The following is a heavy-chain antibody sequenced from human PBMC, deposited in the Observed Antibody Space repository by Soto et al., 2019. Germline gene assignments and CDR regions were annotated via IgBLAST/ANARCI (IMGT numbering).Heavy chain of an antibody. CDR1: GYTFTSYY. V-gene: IGHV1-46*03. D-gene: IGHD2-15*01. CDR2: INPSGGST. Sequence: QVQLVQSGAEVKKPGASVKVSCKASGYTFTSYYMHWVRQAPGQGLEWMGIINPSGGSTSYAQKYRGRGTMAGDTATSTVYMELSSLRSEDTAVYYCARGRDIVVVVAALGWCDPWGQGRLVTVSS. J-gene: IGHJ5*02. CDR3: ARGRDIVVVVAALGWCDP.